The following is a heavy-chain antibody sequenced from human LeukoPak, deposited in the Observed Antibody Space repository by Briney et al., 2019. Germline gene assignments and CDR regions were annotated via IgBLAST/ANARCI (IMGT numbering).Heavy chain of an antibody. D-gene: IGHD5-24*01. Sequence: GGSLRLSCVASGFTFSSYAMSWLRQAPGKGLEWVSAFSGSGDSTYYADSVKGRFTISRDNSKNMLYLQMNSLRAEDTAVYYCAKAGSLATPTPYYFEHWGEGALFTVSS. CDR3: AKAGSLATPTPYYFEH. V-gene: IGHV3-23*01. J-gene: IGHJ4*02. CDR1: GFTFSSYA. CDR2: FSGSGDST.